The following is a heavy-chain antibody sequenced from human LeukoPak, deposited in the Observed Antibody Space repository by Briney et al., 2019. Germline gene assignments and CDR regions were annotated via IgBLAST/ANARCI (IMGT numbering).Heavy chain of an antibody. Sequence: GASVKVSCKASGYTFSSYGISWVRQASGQGLEWMGSISPYTGDTKYAERLQDRVIMTTDTSTRTAYMELRSLTSDDTAVFYCARDQYDSVWGSYRPYFDFWGQGTLVTVSS. D-gene: IGHD3-16*02. CDR2: ISPYTGDT. CDR1: GYTFSSYG. J-gene: IGHJ4*02. V-gene: IGHV1-18*04. CDR3: ARDQYDSVWGSYRPYFDF.